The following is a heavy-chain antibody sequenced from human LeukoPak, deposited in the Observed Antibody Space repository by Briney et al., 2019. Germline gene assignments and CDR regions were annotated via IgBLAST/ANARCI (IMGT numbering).Heavy chain of an antibody. Sequence: SETLSLTCTVSGGSISSYFWSWIRQPPGKGMEWIGYIYHTGSTNYNPSLESRVTISVDTSKNQFSLNLTSVTAADTALYYCARLTHYYDSSGYYCFDRWAQGTLVTVSS. CDR3: ARLTHYYDSSGYYCFDR. CDR1: GGSISSYF. V-gene: IGHV4-59*01. CDR2: IYHTGST. D-gene: IGHD3-22*01. J-gene: IGHJ5*02.